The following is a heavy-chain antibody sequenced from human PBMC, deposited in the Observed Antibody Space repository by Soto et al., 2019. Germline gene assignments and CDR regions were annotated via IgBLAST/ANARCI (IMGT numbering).Heavy chain of an antibody. D-gene: IGHD2-15*01. J-gene: IGHJ4*02. CDR1: GFTFDDYA. CDR2: ISGSSGSI. Sequence: EVQLVESGGGLVQPGRSLRLSCAASGFTFDDYAMRWVRQAPGKGLEWVSAISGSSGSICYEDSVKGRFTISRDNAKNTMYMQMNNLRAEYTALYYCAKDRIVYIVVVGNYWGKGTLVTVSS. CDR3: AKDRIVYIVVVGNY. V-gene: IGHV3-9*01.